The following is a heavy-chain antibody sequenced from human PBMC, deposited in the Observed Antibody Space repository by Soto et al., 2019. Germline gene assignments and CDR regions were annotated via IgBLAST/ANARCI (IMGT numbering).Heavy chain of an antibody. V-gene: IGHV5-10-1*01. CDR3: ARQSPYCSSTSCYVGDYYYGMDV. J-gene: IGHJ6*02. D-gene: IGHD2-2*01. CDR1: GYSFTSYW. Sequence: PGESLKISCKGSGYSFTSYWISWVRQMPGKGLEWMGRIDPSDSYTNYSPSFQGHVTISADKSISTAYLQWSSLKASDTAMYYCARQSPYCSSTSCYVGDYYYGMDVWGQGTTVTVSS. CDR2: IDPSDSYT.